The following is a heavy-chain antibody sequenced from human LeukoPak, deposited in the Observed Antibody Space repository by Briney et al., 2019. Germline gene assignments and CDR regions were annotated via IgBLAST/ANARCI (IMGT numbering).Heavy chain of an antibody. CDR2: ISYLGGVQ. Sequence: PGSSLRLSYAASGFTFSSYGIHWVRQAPGKGLEGLAVISYLGGVQVYAESVKGRFTISRDNSNKRVFLQMNTLRGEDTAVYYCAKDRSSGPHYYYGMDVWGRGTTVIVSS. D-gene: IGHD6-25*01. CDR3: AKDRSSGPHYYYGMDV. CDR1: GFTFSSYG. J-gene: IGHJ6*02. V-gene: IGHV3-30*18.